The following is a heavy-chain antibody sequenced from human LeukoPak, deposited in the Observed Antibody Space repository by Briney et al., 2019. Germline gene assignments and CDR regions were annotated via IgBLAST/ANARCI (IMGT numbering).Heavy chain of an antibody. Sequence: GGSLRLSCAASGFTFSSYGMSWVRQAPGKGLEWVSAISGSGGSTYYAGSVKGRFTISRDNSKNTLYLQMNSLRAEDTAVYYCAKEPKYSGSYLDYWGQGTLVTVSS. CDR1: GFTFSSYG. CDR2: ISGSGGST. CDR3: AKEPKYSGSYLDY. D-gene: IGHD1-26*01. V-gene: IGHV3-23*01. J-gene: IGHJ4*02.